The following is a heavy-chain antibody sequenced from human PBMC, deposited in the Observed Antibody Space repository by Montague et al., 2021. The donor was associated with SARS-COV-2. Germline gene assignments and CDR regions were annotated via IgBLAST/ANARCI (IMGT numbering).Heavy chain of an antibody. CDR1: GDSVSSKSAA. V-gene: IGHV6-1*01. Sequence: CAISGDSVSSKSAAWSWIRQSPSRGLEWLGRTYYRSKWYTDYAVSVRSRITVNSDTSKNQVSLHLTSVTPDDTAVYFCARDLGISLSTGRVDACEVWGQGTRVTASS. CDR2: TYYRSKWYT. CDR3: ARDLGISLSTGRVDACEV. D-gene: IGHD5/OR15-5a*01. J-gene: IGHJ3*01.